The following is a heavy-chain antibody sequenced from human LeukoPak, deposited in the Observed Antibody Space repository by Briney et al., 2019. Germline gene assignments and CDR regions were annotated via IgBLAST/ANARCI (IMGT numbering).Heavy chain of an antibody. CDR3: ARVEAVAAAFDY. D-gene: IGHD6-19*01. CDR1: GGTFSSYA. CDR2: IIPIFGTA. V-gene: IGHV1-69*06. J-gene: IGHJ4*02. Sequence: ASVKVSCKASGGTFSSYAISWVRQAPGQGLEWMGGIIPIFGTANYAQKFKGKVTITADKSTSTAYMELSSLRSEDTAVYYCARVEAVAAAFDYWGQGTLVTVSS.